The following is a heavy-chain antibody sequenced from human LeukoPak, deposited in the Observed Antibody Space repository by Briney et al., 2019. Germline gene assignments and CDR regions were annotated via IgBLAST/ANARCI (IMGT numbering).Heavy chain of an antibody. J-gene: IGHJ4*02. D-gene: IGHD3-10*01. CDR2: ISGGGGST. Sequence: PGGSLRLSCAASGFTFSSYWMSWVRQAPGKGLEWVSGISGGGGSTYYADSVKGRFTISRDNSKNTLYLQMNSLRAEDTAVYYCAKDYSGSGNYYNPFDYWGQGTLVTVSS. CDR3: AKDYSGSGNYYNPFDY. V-gene: IGHV3-23*01. CDR1: GFTFSSYW.